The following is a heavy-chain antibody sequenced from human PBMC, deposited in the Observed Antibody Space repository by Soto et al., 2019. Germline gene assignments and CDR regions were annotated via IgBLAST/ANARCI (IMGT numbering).Heavy chain of an antibody. J-gene: IGHJ6*02. CDR2: IIPILGTA. CDR1: GGTFSNYA. Sequence: QVLLVQSGAEVKRPGSSVKVSCKVSGGTFSNYAISWVRQAPGQGLEWMGGIIPILGTANYAQKFQDRVTITADESTTTAYMDLSSLGCEDMGIYYCARDGRPYFYGSDSYRTDVWGQGTTVTVSS. CDR3: ARDGRPYFYGSDSYRTDV. V-gene: IGHV1-69*01. D-gene: IGHD3-10*01.